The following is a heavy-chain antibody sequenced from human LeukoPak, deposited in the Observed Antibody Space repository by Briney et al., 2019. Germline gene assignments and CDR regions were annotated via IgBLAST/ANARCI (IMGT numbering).Heavy chain of an antibody. CDR2: IYYSGST. D-gene: IGHD5-18*01. Sequence: PSETLSLTCSVSGGSISSYYWSWIRQPPGKGLEWIGYIYYSGSTNYSPSLKSRVTISVDTSKSQFSLKLSSVTAADTAVYYCASARDTAVAAYWYFDLWGRGTLVTVSS. CDR3: ASARDTAVAAYWYFDL. J-gene: IGHJ2*01. CDR1: GGSISSYY. V-gene: IGHV4-59*08.